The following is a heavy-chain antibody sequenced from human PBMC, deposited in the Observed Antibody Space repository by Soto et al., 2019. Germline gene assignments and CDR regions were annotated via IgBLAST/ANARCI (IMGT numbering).Heavy chain of an antibody. CDR1: VFTVSDYY. CDR3: ARGVVVEAFDI. CDR2: ISSSSSYT. J-gene: IGHJ3*02. Sequence: PGGSLRIACAASVFTVSDYYMGWIRQAPGKGLEWVSYISSSSSYTNYADSVKGRFTISRDNAKNSLYLQMNSLRAEDTAVYYCARGVVVEAFDIWGQGTMVTVSS. V-gene: IGHV3-11*06. D-gene: IGHD2-15*01.